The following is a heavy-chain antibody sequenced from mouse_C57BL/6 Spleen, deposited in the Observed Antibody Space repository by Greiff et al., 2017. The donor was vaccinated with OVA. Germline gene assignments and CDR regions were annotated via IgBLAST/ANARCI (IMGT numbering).Heavy chain of an antibody. J-gene: IGHJ3*01. CDR2: IDPETGGT. CDR3: TRSLGFAY. Sequence: VQLVESGAELVRPGASVTLSCKASGYTFTDYEMHWVKQTPVHGLEWIGAIDPETGGTAYNQKFKGKAILTADKSSSTAYMELRSLTSEDSAVYYCTRSLGFAYWGQGTLVTVSA. V-gene: IGHV1-15*01. CDR1: GYTFTDYE.